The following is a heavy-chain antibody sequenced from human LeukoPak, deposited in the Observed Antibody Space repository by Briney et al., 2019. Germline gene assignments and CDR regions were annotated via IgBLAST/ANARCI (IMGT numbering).Heavy chain of an antibody. Sequence: ASVKVSCKASGYTFTXXDINWVRQATGRXXXWMGWMNPNSGNTGYAQKFQGRVTMTRNTSISTAYMELSSLRSEDTAVYYCARGDPAAAAGDYWGQGTLVTVSS. D-gene: IGHD6-13*01. V-gene: IGHV1-8*01. CDR2: MNPNSGNT. CDR3: ARGDPAAAAGDY. CDR1: GYTFTXXD. J-gene: IGHJ4*02.